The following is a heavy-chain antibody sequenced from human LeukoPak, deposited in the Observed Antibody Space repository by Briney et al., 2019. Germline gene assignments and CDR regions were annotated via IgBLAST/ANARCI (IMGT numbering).Heavy chain of an antibody. CDR3: ARENSKVWFGEPYNEDWFDP. CDR2: IYTSGST. CDR1: GYSISRGYY. J-gene: IGHJ5*02. Sequence: SETLSLTCTVSGYSISRGYYWSWIRQPAGKGLEWIGRIYTSGSTNYNPSLKSRVTISVDTSKNQFSLKLSPVTAADTAVYYCARENSKVWFGEPYNEDWFDPWGQGTLVTVSS. V-gene: IGHV4-61*02. D-gene: IGHD3-10*01.